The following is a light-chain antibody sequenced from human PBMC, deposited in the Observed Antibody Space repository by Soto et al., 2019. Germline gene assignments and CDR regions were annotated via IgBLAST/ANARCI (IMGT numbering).Light chain of an antibody. CDR2: EVS. CDR3: SSYTSSSTPWV. V-gene: IGLV2-14*01. CDR1: SSDVGGYNY. J-gene: IGLJ3*02. Sequence: QSALTQPASVSGSPGQSITISCTGTSSDVGGYNYVSWYQQHPGKDPKLMIYEVSNRPSWVSNRFSCSKSGNTASLTISGLQAEDEADYYCSSYTSSSTPWVFGGGTKLTVL.